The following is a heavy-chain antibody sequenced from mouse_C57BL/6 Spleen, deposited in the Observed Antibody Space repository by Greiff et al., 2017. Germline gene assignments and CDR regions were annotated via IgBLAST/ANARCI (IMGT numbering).Heavy chain of an antibody. CDR2: IGPSDSYT. CDR3: ARGNYFDY. J-gene: IGHJ2*01. CDR1: GYTFTSYW. V-gene: IGHV1-69*01. Sequence: VQLQQSGAELVMPGASVKLSCKASGYTFTSYWMHWVKQRPGQGLEWIGEIGPSDSYTNYNQKFKGKSTLTVDKSSSTAYMQLSSLTSEDSAVYYCARGNYFDYWGQGTTLTVSS.